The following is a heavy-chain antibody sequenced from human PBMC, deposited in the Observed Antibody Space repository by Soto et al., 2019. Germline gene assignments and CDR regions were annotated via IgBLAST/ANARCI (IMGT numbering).Heavy chain of an antibody. D-gene: IGHD6-13*01. CDR3: ARVGSRRYSSSWYLFY. CDR1: GFTFSSYW. Sequence: EVQLVESGGGLVQPGGSLRLSCAASGFTFSSYWMSWVRQAPGKGLEWVANIKQDGSEKYYVDSVKGRFTISRDNAKNSLYLQMNSLRAEDTAVYYCARVGSRRYSSSWYLFYWGQGTLVTVSS. CDR2: IKQDGSEK. J-gene: IGHJ4*02. V-gene: IGHV3-7*03.